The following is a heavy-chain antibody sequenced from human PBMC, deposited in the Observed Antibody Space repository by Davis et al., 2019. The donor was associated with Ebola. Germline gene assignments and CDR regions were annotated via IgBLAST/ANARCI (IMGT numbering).Heavy chain of an antibody. D-gene: IGHD5-12*01. Sequence: ESLKISCAASGFPFGSYWMHWIRQPPGKGLEWIGYIYYSGSTNYNPSLKRRVTISVDTSKNQFSLKLSSVTAADTAVYYCARGRGRWLRSASIGYWGQGTLVTVSS. CDR2: IYYSGST. CDR3: ARGRGRWLRSASIGY. V-gene: IGHV4-59*12. J-gene: IGHJ4*02. CDR1: GFPFGSYW.